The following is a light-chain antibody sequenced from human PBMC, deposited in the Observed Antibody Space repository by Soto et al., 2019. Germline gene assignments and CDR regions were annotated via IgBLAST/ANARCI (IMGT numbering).Light chain of an antibody. J-gene: IGKJ1*01. CDR1: QSVSSSY. Sequence: EIVLTQSPGTLSLSPGERATLSCRASQSVSSSYLAWYQQKPGQAPRLLIYGASIRATGIPDRFSGSGSGTDFTLSISRLEPEDFAVYYCQHCVSSPWTFGQGTKVEIK. V-gene: IGKV3-20*01. CDR3: QHCVSSPWT. CDR2: GAS.